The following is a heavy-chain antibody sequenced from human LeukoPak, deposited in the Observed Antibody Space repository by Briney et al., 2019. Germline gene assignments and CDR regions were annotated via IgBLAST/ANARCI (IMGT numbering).Heavy chain of an antibody. CDR1: GSTVGSNY. V-gene: IGHV3-66*01. J-gene: IGHJ4*02. Sequence: PGGSLRLSCAASGSTVGSNYMNWVRQAPGKGLEWVSVFYSGGSTYYADSVKGRFTISRDNSKNTLYLQMNSLRAEDTAVYYCARDPGQWRNWGQGTLVTVSS. CDR3: ARDPGQWRN. CDR2: FYSGGST. D-gene: IGHD6-19*01.